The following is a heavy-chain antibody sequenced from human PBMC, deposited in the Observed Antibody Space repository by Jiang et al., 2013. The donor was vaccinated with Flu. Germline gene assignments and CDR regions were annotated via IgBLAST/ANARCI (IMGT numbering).Heavy chain of an antibody. CDR2: ISYDGSNK. CDR3: AKVRSSWYQFDY. Sequence: WVAVISYDGSNKYYADSVKGRFTISRDNSKNTLYLQMNSLRAEDTAVYYCAKVRSSWYQFDYWGQGTLVTVSS. V-gene: IGHV3-30*18. D-gene: IGHD6-13*01. J-gene: IGHJ4*02.